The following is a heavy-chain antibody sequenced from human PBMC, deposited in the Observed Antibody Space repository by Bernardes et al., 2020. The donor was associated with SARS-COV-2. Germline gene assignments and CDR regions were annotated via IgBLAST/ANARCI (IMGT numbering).Heavy chain of an antibody. CDR2: ISYTTTDI. Sequence: GGSLRLSCAASGFAFSSYTLNWVRQAPGKGLEWVSSISYTTTDIHYADSVRGRFTISRDNSKNTLYLQMSSLRAEDTAVYYCAKSQAGGSYPYWGQGTLVTGSS. CDR3: AKSQAGGSYPY. CDR1: GFAFSSYT. V-gene: IGHV3-21*04. D-gene: IGHD1-26*01. J-gene: IGHJ4*02.